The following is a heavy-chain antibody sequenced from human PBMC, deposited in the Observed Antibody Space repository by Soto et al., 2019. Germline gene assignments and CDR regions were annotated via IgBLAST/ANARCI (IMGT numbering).Heavy chain of an antibody. CDR1: GYTFTSYG. D-gene: IGHD3-9*01. Sequence: ASVKVSCKASGYTFTSYGISWVRQAPGQGLEWMGWISAYNGNTNYAQKLQGRVTMTTDTSTSTAYMELRSLRSDDLAVYYCARDGRYFDSDAFDIWGQGTMVTVSS. CDR2: ISAYNGNT. V-gene: IGHV1-18*03. CDR3: ARDGRYFDSDAFDI. J-gene: IGHJ3*02.